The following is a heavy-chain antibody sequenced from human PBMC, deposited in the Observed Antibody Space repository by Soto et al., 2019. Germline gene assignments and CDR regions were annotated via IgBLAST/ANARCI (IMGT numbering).Heavy chain of an antibody. D-gene: IGHD4-4*01. Sequence: EVQLVESGGGLIQPGRSLRLSCKASGFILGDYALSWIRQTPGKGLEWVGFTRSKAYGGTTEYAASVKGRFSISRDESKSIAYLQMNSLKTEDTAVYYCAREGDFSINDWGQGTLVTVSS. CDR3: AREGDFSIND. CDR1: GFILGDYA. J-gene: IGHJ4*02. V-gene: IGHV3-49*03. CDR2: TRSKAYGGTT.